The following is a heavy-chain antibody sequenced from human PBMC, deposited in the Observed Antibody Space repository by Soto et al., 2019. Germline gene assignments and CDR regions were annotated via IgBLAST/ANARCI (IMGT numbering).Heavy chain of an antibody. V-gene: IGHV3-30*18. CDR3: AKDFLDWVVVTATDAFDI. J-gene: IGHJ3*02. Sequence: QVQQVESGGGVVQPGRSLRLSCAVSGFTFSSYGMHWVRQAPGKGLEWVAVRSYDGSNKYYADSVKGRFTISRDNSKNTLYLQMNSLRAEDTAVYYCAKDFLDWVVVTATDAFDIWGQGTMVTVSS. CDR2: RSYDGSNK. CDR1: GFTFSSYG. D-gene: IGHD2-21*02.